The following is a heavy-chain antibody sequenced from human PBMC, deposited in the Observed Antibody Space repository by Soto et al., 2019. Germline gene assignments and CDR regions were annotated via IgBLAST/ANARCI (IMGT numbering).Heavy chain of an antibody. J-gene: IGHJ4*02. CDR2: ISRGATTT. D-gene: IGHD3-9*01. Sequence: PGGSLRLSCGVSGLTFSSFEMDWVRQAAGKGPEWISYISRGATTTYYADSVRGRFTISRDDAENSVFLQMDSLRVEDTAIYFCATRSTDYYFYWGQGTLVTVSS. V-gene: IGHV3-48*03. CDR3: ATRSTDYYFY. CDR1: GLTFSSFE.